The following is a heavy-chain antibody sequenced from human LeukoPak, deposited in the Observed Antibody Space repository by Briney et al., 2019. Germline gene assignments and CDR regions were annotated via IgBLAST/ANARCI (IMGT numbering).Heavy chain of an antibody. CDR3: ARDYTATGAMDV. D-gene: IGHD2-21*02. Sequence: GGSLRLSCAASGFALSAYWMNWVRQAPGKGLQWLANIKQDGTVQHYVDSVKGRFTISRGNAKNSLFLQMNSLRAEDTALYYCARDYTATGAMDVWGQGTTVTVS. CDR1: GFALSAYW. V-gene: IGHV3-7*01. CDR2: IKQDGTVQ. J-gene: IGHJ6*02.